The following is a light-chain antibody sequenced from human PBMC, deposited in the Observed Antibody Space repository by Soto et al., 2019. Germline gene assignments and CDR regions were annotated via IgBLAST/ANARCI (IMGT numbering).Light chain of an antibody. CDR1: SSDLAIYNY. CDR2: EVR. CDR3: SSYRGGSTYV. Sequence: QSALTQPASVSGSRGQSITISCTGTSSDLAIYNYVSWYQQHPGKAPKLMIYEVRDRPSGVSSRFSGSKSGNTASLTISGLQAEDEADYYCSSYRGGSTYVFGTGTKVTVL. J-gene: IGLJ1*01. V-gene: IGLV2-14*01.